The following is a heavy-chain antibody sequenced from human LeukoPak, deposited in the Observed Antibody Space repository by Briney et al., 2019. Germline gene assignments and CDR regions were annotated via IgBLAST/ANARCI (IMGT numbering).Heavy chain of an antibody. CDR2: YIGST. V-gene: IGHV4-59*01. D-gene: IGHD3-10*01. CDR1: GGSFSDYY. CDR3: ARTRRHYYGSGKNLTPWPAGLDV. J-gene: IGHJ6*02. Sequence: PSETLSLTCTVSGGSFSDYYWTWIRQPPGEGLEWVGYIGSTNYNPSLKSRVTISTDTSKRHFSLTLSSVTADDTAVYYCARTRRHYYGSGKNLTPWPAGLDVWGQGTTVIVS.